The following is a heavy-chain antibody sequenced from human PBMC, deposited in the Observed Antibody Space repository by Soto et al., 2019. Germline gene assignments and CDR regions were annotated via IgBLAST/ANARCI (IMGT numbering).Heavy chain of an antibody. CDR2: INPNSGGT. CDR1: GYTFTGYY. J-gene: IGHJ6*02. CDR3: AKDRGSSSWHRYYYYGMDV. D-gene: IGHD6-13*01. V-gene: IGHV1-2*02. Sequence: ASVKVSCKASGYTFTGYYMHWVRQAPGQGLEWMGWINPNSGGTNYAQKFQGRVTMTRDTSISTAYMELNSLRAEDTAVYYCAKDRGSSSWHRYYYYGMDVWGQGTTVTVSS.